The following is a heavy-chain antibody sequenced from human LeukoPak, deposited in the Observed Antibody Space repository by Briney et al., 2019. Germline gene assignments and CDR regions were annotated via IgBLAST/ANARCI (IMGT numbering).Heavy chain of an antibody. J-gene: IGHJ4*02. CDR3: TRTAMVTGFDS. V-gene: IGHV3-73*01. D-gene: IGHD5-18*01. Sequence: QTGGSLKLSCAASGFPFSVSAMHWVRQPSGKALEWVGRIRSKLNRYATAYAASVKGRFTISRDDSKNTAYLQMNSLETEDTAVYYCTRTAMVTGFDSWGQGTLVTVSS. CDR1: GFPFSVSA. CDR2: IRSKLNRYAT.